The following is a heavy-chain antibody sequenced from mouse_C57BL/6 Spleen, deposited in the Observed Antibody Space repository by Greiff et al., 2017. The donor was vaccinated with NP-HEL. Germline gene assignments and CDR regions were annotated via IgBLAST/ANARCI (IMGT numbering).Heavy chain of an antibody. CDR2: ISYDGSN. J-gene: IGHJ4*01. CDR1: GYSITSGYY. V-gene: IGHV3-6*01. D-gene: IGHD2-4*01. Sequence: EVQLQQSGPGLVKPSQSLSLTCSVTGYSITSGYYWNWIRQFPGNKLEWMGYISYDGSNNYNPSLKNRISITRDTSKNQFFLKLNSVTTEDTATYYCARDDYDDYAMDYWGQGTSVTVSS. CDR3: ARDDYDDYAMDY.